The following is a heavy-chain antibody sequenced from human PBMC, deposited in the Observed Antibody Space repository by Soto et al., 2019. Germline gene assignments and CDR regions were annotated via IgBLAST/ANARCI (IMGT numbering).Heavy chain of an antibody. J-gene: IGHJ5*02. CDR3: ARGIATGPLDP. V-gene: IGHV1-3*01. CDR1: GYTFTRYT. Sequence: QVQLVQSGAEVKKPGASVKISCKASGYTFTRYTMNWVRQAPGQRLEWMGWINPANGNTKSSQKFQDRVIITRDTSASTAYMDLSSLRSEDTAVYYCARGIATGPLDPWGQGTLVTVSS. D-gene: IGHD2-15*01. CDR2: INPANGNT.